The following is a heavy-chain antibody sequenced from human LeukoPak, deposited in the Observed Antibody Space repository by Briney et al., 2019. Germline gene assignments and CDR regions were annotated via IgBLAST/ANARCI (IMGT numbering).Heavy chain of an antibody. CDR2: ISYSGST. V-gene: IGHV4-59*01. CDR3: ATTGYRGFYI. J-gene: IGHJ3*02. Sequence: SETLSLTCTVSGGSISSYYWSWIRQPPGKGLEWIGYISYSGSTNYNPSLKSRVTISVETSKNQFSLKLSPVTAADTAVYYCATTGYRGFYIWGQGTMVTVSS. D-gene: IGHD5-18*01. CDR1: GGSISSYY.